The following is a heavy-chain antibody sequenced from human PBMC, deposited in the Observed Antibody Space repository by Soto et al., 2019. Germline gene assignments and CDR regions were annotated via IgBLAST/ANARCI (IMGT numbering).Heavy chain of an antibody. Sequence: QVQLQESGPGLVKPSQTLSLTCTVSGGSISSGDYYWSWIRQPPGKGLEWIGYIYYSGSTYYNPSLKSRVTRSVDTSNNQFSLKLSSVTAADTAVYYCARATNCISTSCSNWFDPWGQGTLVTVSS. D-gene: IGHD2-2*01. CDR3: ARATNCISTSCSNWFDP. V-gene: IGHV4-30-4*01. CDR1: GGSISSGDYY. J-gene: IGHJ5*02. CDR2: IYYSGST.